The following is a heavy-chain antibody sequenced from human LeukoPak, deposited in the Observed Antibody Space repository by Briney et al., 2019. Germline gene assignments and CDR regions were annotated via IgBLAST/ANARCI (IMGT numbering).Heavy chain of an antibody. J-gene: IGHJ4*02. Sequence: GRSLRLSCAASGFTFSSYAMHRARQAPGKGLEWVAVISYDGSNKYYADSVKGRFTISRDNSKNTLYLQMNSLRAEDTAVYYCAKVKEKYSSSYYFDYWGQGTLVTVSS. CDR1: GFTFSSYA. CDR2: ISYDGSNK. CDR3: AKVKEKYSSSYYFDY. D-gene: IGHD6-13*01. V-gene: IGHV3-30*04.